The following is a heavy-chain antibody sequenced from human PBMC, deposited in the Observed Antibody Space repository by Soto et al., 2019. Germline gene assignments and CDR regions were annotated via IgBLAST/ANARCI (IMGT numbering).Heavy chain of an antibody. J-gene: IGHJ6*03. V-gene: IGHV4-59*01. Sequence: SETLSLTCTVSGGSISSYYWSWIRQPPGKGLEWIGYIYYSGSTNYNPSLKSRVTISVDTSKNQFSLKLSSVTAADTAVYYCARDRSDRGYYPPETDYYYYYYMDVWGKGTTVTVSS. CDR3: ARDRSDRGYYPPETDYYYYYYMDV. CDR1: GGSISSYY. CDR2: IYYSGST. D-gene: IGHD3-22*01.